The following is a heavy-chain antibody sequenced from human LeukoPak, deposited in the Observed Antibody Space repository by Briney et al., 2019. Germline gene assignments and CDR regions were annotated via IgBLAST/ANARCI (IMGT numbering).Heavy chain of an antibody. D-gene: IGHD2-15*01. J-gene: IGHJ4*02. CDR3: VRGFIGFDY. V-gene: IGHV3-48*04. CDR2: ISSSSRTR. CDR1: GFNFSTYN. Sequence: PGGSLRLSCAASGFNFSTYNVNWVRQAPGKGLDWVSYISSSSRTRYYADSVKGRFTISRDNAKDSLYLQMNSLRAEDTAVYYCVRGFIGFDYWGQGTLVTVSS.